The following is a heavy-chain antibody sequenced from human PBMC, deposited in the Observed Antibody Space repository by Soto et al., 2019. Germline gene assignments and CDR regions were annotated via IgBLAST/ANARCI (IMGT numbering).Heavy chain of an antibody. CDR3: ARDQGIAAAGTSYYWYFDL. CDR2: ISYDGSNK. D-gene: IGHD6-13*01. J-gene: IGHJ2*01. Sequence: LRLSCAASGFTFSSYAMHWVRQAPGKGLEWVAVISYDGSNKYYADSVKGRFTISRDNSKNTLYLQMNSLRAEDTAVYYCARDQGIAAAGTSYYWYFDLWGRGTLVTVS. CDR1: GFTFSSYA. V-gene: IGHV3-30-3*01.